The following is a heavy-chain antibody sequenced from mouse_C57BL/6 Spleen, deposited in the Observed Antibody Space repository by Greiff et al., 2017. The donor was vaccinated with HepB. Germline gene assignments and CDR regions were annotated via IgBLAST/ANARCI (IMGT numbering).Heavy chain of an antibody. J-gene: IGHJ1*03. CDR3: AREGRYFDV. CDR2: IDPSDSET. V-gene: IGHV1-52*01. Sequence: QVHVKQPGAELVRPGSSVKLSCKASGYTFTSYWMHWVKQRPIQGLEWIGNIDPSDSETHYNQKFKDKATLTVDKSSSTAYMQLSSLTSEDSAVYYCAREGRYFDVWGTGTTVTVSS. CDR1: GYTFTSYW.